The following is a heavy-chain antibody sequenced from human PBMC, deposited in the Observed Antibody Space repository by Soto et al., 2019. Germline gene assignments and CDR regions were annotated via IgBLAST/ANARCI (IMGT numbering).Heavy chain of an antibody. V-gene: IGHV3-30-3*01. D-gene: IGHD2-15*01. CDR1: GFTFSSYA. Sequence: PGGSLRLSCAASGFTFSSYAMHWVRQAPGKGLEWVAVISYDGSNKYYADSVKGRFTISRDNSKNTLYLQMNSLRAEDTAVYYCARVSSGYYYYYGMDVWGQGTTVTVSS. CDR2: ISYDGSNK. J-gene: IGHJ6*02. CDR3: ARVSSGYYYYYGMDV.